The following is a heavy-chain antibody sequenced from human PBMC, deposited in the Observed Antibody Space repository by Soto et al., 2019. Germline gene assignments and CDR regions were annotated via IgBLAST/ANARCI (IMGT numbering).Heavy chain of an antibody. Sequence: SETLSLTCTVSGGSICSGDYYWSWIRQHPEKGLERIGYIYYSGSTYYNPSLKSRVTISVDTSMNQISLKLSSVTAADTAFYYCARLGGYNPSIDTWGQGDLVTLSS. D-gene: IGHD5-12*01. J-gene: IGHJ5*02. CDR3: ARLGGYNPSIDT. CDR2: IYYSGST. CDR1: GGSICSGDYY. V-gene: IGHV4-30-4*08.